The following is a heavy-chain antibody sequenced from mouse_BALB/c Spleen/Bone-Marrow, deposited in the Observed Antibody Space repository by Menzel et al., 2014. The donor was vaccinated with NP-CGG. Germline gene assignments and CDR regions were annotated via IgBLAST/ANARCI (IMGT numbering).Heavy chain of an antibody. CDR2: INPTSGYT. V-gene: IGHV1-7*01. J-gene: IGHJ4*01. CDR3: ATGYYAMDS. Sequence: QVQLQQSGAELAKPGASVKMSCKAPGYTFTSYWMHWVKQRPGQGLEWIGYINPTSGYTEYNQKFKDKATLTADKSSSTANMQLGSLTSEDSAVYYCATGYYAMDSWGQGSSVTVSS. CDR1: GYTFTSYW.